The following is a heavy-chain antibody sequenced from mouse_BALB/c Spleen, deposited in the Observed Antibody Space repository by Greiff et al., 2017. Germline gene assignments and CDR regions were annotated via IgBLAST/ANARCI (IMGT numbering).Heavy chain of an antibody. CDR1: GFDFSRYW. D-gene: IGHD2-3*01. V-gene: IGHV4-1*02. J-gene: IGHJ3*01. CDR2: INPDSSTI. Sequence: EVKLMESGGGLVQPGGSLKLSCAASGFDFSRYWMSWVRQAPGKGLEWIGEINPDSSTINYTPSLKDKFIISRDNAKNTLYLQMSKVRSEDTALYYCAREEGIYDGYLFAYWGQGTLVTVSA. CDR3: AREEGIYDGYLFAY.